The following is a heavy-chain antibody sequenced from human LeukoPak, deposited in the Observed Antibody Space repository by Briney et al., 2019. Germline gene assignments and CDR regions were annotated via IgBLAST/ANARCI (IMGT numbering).Heavy chain of an antibody. CDR1: GYTFIGYY. CDR2: INPNSGGT. V-gene: IGHV1-2*02. CDR3: ARARYNYGSNWFDP. Sequence: ASVKVSCKASGYTFIGYYMHWVRQAPGQGLEWMGWINPNSGGTNYAQKFQGRVTMTRDTSISTAYMELSRLRYDDTAVYYCARARYNYGSNWFDPWGQGTLVTVSS. D-gene: IGHD5-18*01. J-gene: IGHJ5*02.